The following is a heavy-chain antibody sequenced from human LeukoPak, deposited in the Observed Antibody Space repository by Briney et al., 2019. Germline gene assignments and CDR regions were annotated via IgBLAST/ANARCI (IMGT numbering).Heavy chain of an antibody. J-gene: IGHJ4*02. CDR2: IIPIFGTA. V-gene: IGHV1-69*13. D-gene: IGHD3-22*01. CDR1: GDTFSSYA. Sequence: SVKVSCKASGDTFSSYAISWVRQAPGQGLEWMGGIIPIFGTANYAQKFQGRVTITADESTSTAYMELSSLRSEDTAVYYCAREGGTYYYDSSGFLRYWGQGTLVTVSS. CDR3: AREGGTYYYDSSGFLRY.